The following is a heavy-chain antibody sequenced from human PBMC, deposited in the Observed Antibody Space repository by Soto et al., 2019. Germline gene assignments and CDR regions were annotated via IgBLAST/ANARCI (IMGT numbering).Heavy chain of an antibody. J-gene: IGHJ6*02. CDR1: GFTFSDYY. CDR3: ASCPGSFPLYYGMDV. CDR2: ISSSSSYT. D-gene: IGHD3-10*01. Sequence: PGGSLRLSCAASGFTFSDYYMSWIRQAPGKGLEWVSYISSSSSYTNYADSVKGRFTISRDNAKNSLHLQMNSLRDEDTAVYYCASCPGSFPLYYGMDVWGQGTTVTVSS. V-gene: IGHV3-11*06.